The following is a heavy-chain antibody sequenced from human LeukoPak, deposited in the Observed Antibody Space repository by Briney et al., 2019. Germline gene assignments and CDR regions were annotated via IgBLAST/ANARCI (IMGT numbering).Heavy chain of an antibody. J-gene: IGHJ3*02. CDR1: GFTFSSYS. V-gene: IGHV3-21*01. CDR3: ARGIVTSDAFDI. D-gene: IGHD2-21*01. CDR2: FSSSRSYT. Sequence: GGSLRFSCAGSGFTFSSYSMNWVRQAPGKGLEWVSSFSSSRSYTYYADSVKGRFTISRDNAKNSLYLQMNSLRAEDTAVYYCARGIVTSDAFDIWGQGTMVTVSS.